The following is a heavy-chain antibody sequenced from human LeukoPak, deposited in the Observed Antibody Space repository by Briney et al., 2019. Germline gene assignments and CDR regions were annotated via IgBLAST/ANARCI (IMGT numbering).Heavy chain of an antibody. J-gene: IGHJ4*02. V-gene: IGHV3-23*01. Sequence: PGRSLRLSCAASGFTFSSYSMNWVRQAPGKGLEWVASISASGGSTYYADSVKGRFTISRDNSKNTMYLQMNSLRAEDTAVYYCAKSGGSSSWTRPFDYWGQTTLVTVSS. D-gene: IGHD6-13*01. CDR3: AKSGGSSSWTRPFDY. CDR2: ISASGGST. CDR1: GFTFSSYS.